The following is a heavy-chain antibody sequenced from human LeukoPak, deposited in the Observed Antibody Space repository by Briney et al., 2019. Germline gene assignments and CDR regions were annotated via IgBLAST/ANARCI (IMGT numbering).Heavy chain of an antibody. CDR1: GGSISSGGYS. D-gene: IGHD4-17*01. J-gene: IGHJ5*02. CDR3: AREREDGDYWFDP. V-gene: IGHV4-30-4*07. Sequence: PSETLSLTCAVSGGSISSGGYSWSWIRQPPGKGLEWIGYIYYSGSTYYNPSLKSRVTISVDTSKNQFSLKLSSVTAADTAVYYCAREREDGDYWFDPWGQGTLVTVSS. CDR2: IYYSGST.